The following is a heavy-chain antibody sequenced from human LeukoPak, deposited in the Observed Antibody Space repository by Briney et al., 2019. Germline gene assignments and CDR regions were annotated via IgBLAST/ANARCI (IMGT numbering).Heavy chain of an antibody. CDR1: GGSISSYY. CDR2: IYYSGST. J-gene: IGHJ4*02. V-gene: IGHV4-59*01. D-gene: IGHD1-26*01. Sequence: PSETLSLTCTVSGGSISSYYWSWIRQPPGKGLEWIGYIYYSGSTNYNPSLESRVTISVDTSKNQFSLKLSSVTAADTAVCYCARGENIVGAPMVDYWGQGTLVTVSS. CDR3: ARGENIVGAPMVDY.